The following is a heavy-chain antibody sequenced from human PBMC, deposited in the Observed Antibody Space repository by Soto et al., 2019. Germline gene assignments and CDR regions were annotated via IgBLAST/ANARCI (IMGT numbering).Heavy chain of an antibody. Sequence: QVQLVQSGAEVKKPESSVKVSCKASGGTFSSYTISWVRQAPGQGLEWMGRIIPILGIANYAQKFQGRVTITADKSTSTAYMELSSLRSEDTAVYYCARPDRDNWFDPWGQGTLVTVSS. J-gene: IGHJ5*02. CDR1: GGTFSSYT. D-gene: IGHD3-22*01. CDR3: ARPDRDNWFDP. V-gene: IGHV1-69*02. CDR2: IIPILGIA.